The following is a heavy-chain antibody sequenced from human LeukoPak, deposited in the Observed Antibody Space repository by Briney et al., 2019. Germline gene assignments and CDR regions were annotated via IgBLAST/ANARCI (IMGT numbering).Heavy chain of an antibody. CDR2: ISGSGGST. CDR3: ASLPTHYDILTGRFDY. D-gene: IGHD3-9*01. V-gene: IGHV3-23*01. CDR1: GFTFSSYA. Sequence: GGSLRLSCAASGFTFSSYAMSWVRQAPGKELEWVSAISGSGGSTYYADSVKGRFTISRDNSKNTLYLQMNSLRAEDTAVYYCASLPTHYDILTGRFDYWGQGTLVTVSS. J-gene: IGHJ4*02.